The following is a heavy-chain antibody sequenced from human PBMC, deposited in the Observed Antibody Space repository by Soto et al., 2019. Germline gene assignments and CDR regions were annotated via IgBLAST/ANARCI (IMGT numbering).Heavy chain of an antibody. V-gene: IGHV4-59*01. D-gene: IGHD3-22*01. CDR1: GDSISTFY. J-gene: IGHJ4*02. Sequence: SETLSLTCTVSGDSISTFYWGWMRQSPGKELEWIGYVYYTGSTNYNPSPKSRVTISVDRSKNQFSLKLTSANAADTAVYYCARGRTVRNYADDSSDYFYFFDYWGQGTQVTVSS. CDR3: ARGRTVRNYADDSSDYFYFFDY. CDR2: VYYTGST.